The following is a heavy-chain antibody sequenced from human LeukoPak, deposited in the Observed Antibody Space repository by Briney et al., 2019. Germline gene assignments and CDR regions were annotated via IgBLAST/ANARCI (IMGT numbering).Heavy chain of an antibody. CDR3: AKADSARGVTLKTTIDY. J-gene: IGHJ4*02. D-gene: IGHD1-14*01. CDR2: ISGNGGST. Sequence: AGGSLRLSCAASGCTFSSYAMSWVRQARGKGLEWVSVISGNGGSTYYADSVKGRFTISRDNSKNTLYLQMNSLRGEDTAVYYCAKADSARGVTLKTTIDYWGQGTLVTVSS. CDR1: GCTFSSYA. V-gene: IGHV3-23*01.